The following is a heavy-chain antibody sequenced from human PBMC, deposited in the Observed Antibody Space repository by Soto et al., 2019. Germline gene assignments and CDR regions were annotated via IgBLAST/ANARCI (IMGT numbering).Heavy chain of an antibody. D-gene: IGHD4-17*01. CDR3: ARDSTFGYGDADYYFDY. CDR1: GYTFTSYG. Sequence: GASVKVSCKASGYTFTSYGISWVRQAPGQGLEWMGWISAYNGNTNYAQKLQGRVTMTTDTSTSTAYMELRSLRSDDTAVYYCARDSTFGYGDADYYFDYWGQGTPVTSPQ. CDR2: ISAYNGNT. J-gene: IGHJ4*02. V-gene: IGHV1-18*01.